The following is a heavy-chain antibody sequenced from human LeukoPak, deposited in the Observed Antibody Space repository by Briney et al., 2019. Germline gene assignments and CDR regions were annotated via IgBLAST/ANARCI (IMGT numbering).Heavy chain of an antibody. D-gene: IGHD6-19*01. CDR3: TRKHGFSWLAI. CDR1: GYTFTSYD. V-gene: IGHV1-8*01. Sequence: ASVKVSCKASGYTFTSYDINWVRQAPGQGLEWMGWMNPNSGNTGYAQKFQGRVTMTRNTSISTAYMEQSSLGSEVTAVYYCTRKHGFSWLAIWGQGTLVTVSS. J-gene: IGHJ4*02. CDR2: MNPNSGNT.